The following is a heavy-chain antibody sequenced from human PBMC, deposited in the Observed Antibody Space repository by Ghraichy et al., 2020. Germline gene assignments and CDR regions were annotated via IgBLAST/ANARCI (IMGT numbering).Heavy chain of an antibody. CDR1: GGSISSGGYY. Sequence: TLSLTCTVSGGSISSGGYYWSWIRQHPGKGLEWIGYIYYSGSTYYNPSLKSRVTISVDTSKNQFSLKLSSVTAADTAVYYCARTTDYYDSSGYTGHDAFDIWGQGTMVTVSS. V-gene: IGHV4-31*03. CDR2: IYYSGST. J-gene: IGHJ3*02. D-gene: IGHD3-22*01. CDR3: ARTTDYYDSSGYTGHDAFDI.